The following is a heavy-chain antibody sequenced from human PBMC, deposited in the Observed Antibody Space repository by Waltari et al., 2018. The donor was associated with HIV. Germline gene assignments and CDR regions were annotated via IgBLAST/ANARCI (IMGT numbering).Heavy chain of an antibody. V-gene: IGHV4-4*07. J-gene: IGHJ5*02. CDR3: ARAYLGWSSNWFDP. Sequence: QVQLHESGHGLVKPSETLSLTCTLPVGSFSSYSWSWIRQPGGKGLEWIGRNYTSESTNYNPSLKPRVTMSVDTSKNQFSLKLSSVTAADTAVYYCARAYLGWSSNWFDPWGQGTLVTVSS. CDR1: VGSFSSYS. D-gene: IGHD7-27*01. CDR2: NYTSEST.